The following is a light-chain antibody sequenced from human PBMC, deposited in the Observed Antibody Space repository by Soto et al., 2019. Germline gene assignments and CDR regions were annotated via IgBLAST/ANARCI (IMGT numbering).Light chain of an antibody. CDR2: KVS. CDR1: QSLVSSNGNTF. V-gene: IGKV2-30*01. CDR3: MQATHWPWT. J-gene: IGKJ1*01. Sequence: DVVMTQSPLSLPVTLGQPASISCRSSQSLVSSNGNTFLIWFQQRPGQSPRRLIYKVSNRDSAVPDRFTGSGSGSDFTPEISRVEAEDLGVYYCMQATHWPWTFGHGTKVEIK.